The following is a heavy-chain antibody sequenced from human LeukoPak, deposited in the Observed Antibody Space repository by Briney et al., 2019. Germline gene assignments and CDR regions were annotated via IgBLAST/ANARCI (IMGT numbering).Heavy chain of an antibody. D-gene: IGHD2-2*01. CDR2: IYTSGST. J-gene: IGHJ6*02. CDR3: ARDRVPAAPSDYYYYYGMDV. V-gene: IGHV4-4*07. CDR1: GGSISSYY. Sequence: SETLSFTCTVSGGSISSYYWSWIRQPAGKGLEWIGRIYTSGSTNYNPSLKSRVTMSVDTSKNQFSLKLSSVTAADTAVYYCARDRVPAAPSDYYYYYGMDVWGQGTTVTVSS.